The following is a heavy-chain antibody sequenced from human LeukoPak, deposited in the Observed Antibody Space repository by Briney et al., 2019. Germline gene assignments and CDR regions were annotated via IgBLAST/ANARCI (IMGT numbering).Heavy chain of an antibody. D-gene: IGHD6-13*01. CDR1: GFTFSSYA. CDR3: AKRSGSSWYGPLEY. V-gene: IGHV3-23*01. CDR2: ISGSGGNT. Sequence: GGSLRLSCAASGFTFSSYAMSWVRQAAGKGLEWVSAISGSGGNTYYADSVNGRFTTSRDNSKNTMYLQMNSLRAEDTAIYYCAKRSGSSWYGPLEYWGQGTLVTVSS. J-gene: IGHJ4*02.